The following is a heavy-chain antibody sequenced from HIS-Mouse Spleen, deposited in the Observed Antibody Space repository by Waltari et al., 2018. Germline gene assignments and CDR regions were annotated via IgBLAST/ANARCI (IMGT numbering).Heavy chain of an antibody. CDR2: INPILGIA. V-gene: IGHV1-69*04. J-gene: IGHJ4*02. D-gene: IGHD3-3*01. CDR1: GGTFSSYA. CDR3: ARDKGYYDFWSGYPFDY. Sequence: QVQLVQSWAEVKKPGSSVKVSCKASGGTFSSYAISWVRQAPGQGLEWMGRINPILGIANYAQKFQGRVTITADKSTSTAYMELSSLRSEDTAVYYCARDKGYYDFWSGYPFDYWGQGTLVTVSS.